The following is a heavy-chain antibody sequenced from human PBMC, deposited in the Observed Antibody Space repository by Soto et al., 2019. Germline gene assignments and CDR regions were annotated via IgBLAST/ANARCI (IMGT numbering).Heavy chain of an antibody. CDR2: ISGSGGST. CDR3: AKDHGADYGGKFGAFDI. CDR1: GFTFSSYA. Sequence: GGSLRLSCAASGFTFSSYAMSWVRQAPGKGLEWVSAISGSGGSTYYADPVKGRFTISRDNSKNTLYLQMNSLRAEDTAVYYCAKDHGADYGGKFGAFDIWGQGTMVTVSS. V-gene: IGHV3-23*01. J-gene: IGHJ3*02. D-gene: IGHD4-17*01.